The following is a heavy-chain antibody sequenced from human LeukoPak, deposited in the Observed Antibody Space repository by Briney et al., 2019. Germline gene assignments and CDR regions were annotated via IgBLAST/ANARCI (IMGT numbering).Heavy chain of an antibody. CDR2: IKEDGSEK. V-gene: IGHV3-7*01. CDR3: ATAVAAGWFDP. D-gene: IGHD6-13*01. Sequence: GGSLRLSCAASGFTFSSYWMSWVRQAPGKGLEWVANIKEDGSEKYYVDSVKGRFTISRDYAKNSLYLQMNNLRAEDTALYHCATAVAAGWFDPWGQGTLVTVSS. CDR1: GFTFSSYW. J-gene: IGHJ5*02.